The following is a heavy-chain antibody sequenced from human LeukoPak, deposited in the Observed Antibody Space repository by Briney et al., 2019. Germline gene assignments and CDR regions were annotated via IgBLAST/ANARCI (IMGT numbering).Heavy chain of an antibody. D-gene: IGHD3-10*01. V-gene: IGHV4-59*01. CDR1: GGSISSYY. CDR3: ARGGAPGFGYGSTYYDY. CDR2: IYYSGST. J-gene: IGHJ4*02. Sequence: SETLSLTCAVSGGSISSYYWSWIRQPPGKGLEWIGYIYYSGSTNYNPSLKSRVTISVDTSKNRFSLKLSSVTAADTAVYYCARGGAPGFGYGSTYYDYWGQGTLVTVSS.